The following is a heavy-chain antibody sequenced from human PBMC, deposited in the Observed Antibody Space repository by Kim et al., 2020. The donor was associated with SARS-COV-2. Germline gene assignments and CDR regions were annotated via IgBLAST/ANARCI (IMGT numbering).Heavy chain of an antibody. CDR1: GYTFTSYD. CDR2: MNPNSGNT. CDR3: ARGPKIVVVAAGLVVGENWFDP. J-gene: IGHJ5*02. D-gene: IGHD2-15*01. Sequence: ASVKVSCKASGYTFTSYDINWVRQATGQGLEWMGWMNPNSGNTGYAQKFQGRVTMTRNTSISTAYMELSSLRSEDTAVYYCARGPKIVVVAAGLVVGENWFDPWGQGTLVTVSS. V-gene: IGHV1-8*01.